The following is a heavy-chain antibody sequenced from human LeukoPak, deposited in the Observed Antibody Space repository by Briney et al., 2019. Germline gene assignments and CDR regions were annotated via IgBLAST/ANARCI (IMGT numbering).Heavy chain of an antibody. CDR2: IIPIFGTA. V-gene: IGHV1-69*13. Sequence: ASVKVSCKASGGTFSSYAISWVRQAPGQGLELMGGIIPIFGTANYAQKFQGRVTITADESTSTAYMELSSLRSEDTAVYYCARGPQIVVVPAAFNWFDPWGQGTLVTVSS. CDR3: ARGPQIVVVPAAFNWFDP. D-gene: IGHD2-2*01. J-gene: IGHJ5*02. CDR1: GGTFSSYA.